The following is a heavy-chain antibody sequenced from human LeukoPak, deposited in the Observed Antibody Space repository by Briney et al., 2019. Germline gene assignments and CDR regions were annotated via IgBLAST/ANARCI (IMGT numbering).Heavy chain of an antibody. D-gene: IGHD3-10*01. CDR2: IYTSGST. J-gene: IGHJ6*03. Sequence: PSETLSLTCTVSGGSISSGSYYWSWIRQPAGKGLEWIGRIYTSGSTNYNPSLKSRVTISVDTSKNQFSLKLTSVTAADTAVYYCARVIGSGSYYTARVEHYYYMDVWGKGTTVTVSS. V-gene: IGHV4-61*02. CDR1: GGSISSGSYY. CDR3: ARVIGSGSYYTARVEHYYYMDV.